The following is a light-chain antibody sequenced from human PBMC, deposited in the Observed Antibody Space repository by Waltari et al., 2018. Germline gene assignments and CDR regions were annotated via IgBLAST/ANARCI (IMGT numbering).Light chain of an antibody. CDR2: DVT. CDR3: CSYISSTITWV. CDR1: SGVVGASNY. V-gene: IGLV2-14*03. Sequence: QSALTQPASVSGSPGQSITISCTRASGVVGASNYVSWYQQHPGKAPKLMIYDVTVRPSGVSNRFSGSKSGNTASLTISGLQAEDEADYYCCSYISSTITWVFGGGTKLTVL. J-gene: IGLJ3*02.